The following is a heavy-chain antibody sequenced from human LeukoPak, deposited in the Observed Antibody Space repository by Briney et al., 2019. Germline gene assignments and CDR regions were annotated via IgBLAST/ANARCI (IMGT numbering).Heavy chain of an antibody. CDR3: PTGVRDGYNYEDDAFDI. CDR1: GGSISSGSYY. D-gene: IGHD5-24*01. V-gene: IGHV4-61*02. J-gene: IGHJ3*02. Sequence: SETLSLTCTVSGGSISSGSYYWSWHRQPAGKGLEWLGRIYTSGSTNYNPSLKSRVTISADTPKNQFSLKLSSVTAADTAVYYCPTGVRDGYNYEDDAFDIWGQGTMVTVSS. CDR2: IYTSGST.